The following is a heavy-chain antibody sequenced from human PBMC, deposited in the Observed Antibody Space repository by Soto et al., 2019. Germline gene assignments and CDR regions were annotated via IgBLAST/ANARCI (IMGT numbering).Heavy chain of an antibody. CDR2: ISAYNGNT. D-gene: IGHD3-3*01. CDR1: GYTFTSYG. Sequence: ASVKVSCKASGYTFTSYGISWVRQAPGQGLEWMGWISAYNGNTNYAQKLPGRVSMTTDTSTSTAYMELRSLRSDDTAVYYCARDHATEGYYDFWSGYPYLDYWGQGTLVTVSS. CDR3: ARDHATEGYYDFWSGYPYLDY. V-gene: IGHV1-18*01. J-gene: IGHJ4*02.